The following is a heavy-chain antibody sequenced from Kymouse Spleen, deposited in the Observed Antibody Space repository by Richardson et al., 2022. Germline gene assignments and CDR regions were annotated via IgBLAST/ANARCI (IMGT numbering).Heavy chain of an antibody. CDR2: INHSGST. CDR3: AREESIAARPGFDY. J-gene: IGHJ4*02. V-gene: IGHV4-34*01. D-gene: IGHD6-6*01. Sequence: QVQLQQWGAGLLKPSETLSLTCAVYGGSFSGYYWSWIRQPPGKGLEWIGEINHSGSTNYNPSLKSRVTISVDTSKNQFSLKLSSVTAADTAVYYCAREESIAARPGFDYWGQGTLVTVSS. CDR1: GGSFSGYY.